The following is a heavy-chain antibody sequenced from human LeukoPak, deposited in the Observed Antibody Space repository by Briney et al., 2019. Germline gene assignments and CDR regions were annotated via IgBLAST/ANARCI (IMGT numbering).Heavy chain of an antibody. CDR3: ARGEGGSYQYYFDY. J-gene: IGHJ4*02. V-gene: IGHV1-8*01. CDR1: GCTFTSYD. Sequence: ASVKVSCKASGCTFTSYDINWVRQATGQGLEWMGWMNPNSGNTGYAQKFQGRVTMTRNTSISTAYMELSSLRSEDTAVYYCARGEGGSYQYYFDYWGQGTLVTVSS. D-gene: IGHD1-26*01. CDR2: MNPNSGNT.